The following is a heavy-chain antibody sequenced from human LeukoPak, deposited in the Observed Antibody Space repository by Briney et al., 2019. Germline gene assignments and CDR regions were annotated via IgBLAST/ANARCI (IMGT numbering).Heavy chain of an antibody. CDR1: GFTFSSYA. CDR3: ARGLVDTATASDY. J-gene: IGHJ4*02. Sequence: GGSLRLSCAASGFTFSSYAMHWVRQAPGKGLEWVAVISYDGSNKYYADSVKGRFTISRDNPKNTLYLQMNSLRAEDTAVYYCARGLVDTATASDYWGQGTLVTVSS. CDR2: ISYDGSNK. V-gene: IGHV3-30-3*01. D-gene: IGHD5-18*01.